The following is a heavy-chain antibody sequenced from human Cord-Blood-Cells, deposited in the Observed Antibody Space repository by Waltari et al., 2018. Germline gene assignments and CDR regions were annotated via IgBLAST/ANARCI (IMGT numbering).Heavy chain of an antibody. CDR2: INAGNGNT. CDR3: AREPTYYYFDY. D-gene: IGHD1-26*01. V-gene: IGHV1-3*01. CDR1: GYTFITYA. Sequence: QVQLVQSGAEVKKPGASVKVSCKASGYTFITYAIHWVRQAPGQRLEWMGWINAGNGNTKYSQKFQGRVTITRDTSASTAYMELSSLRSEDTAVYYCAREPTYYYFDYWGQGTLVTVSS. J-gene: IGHJ4*02.